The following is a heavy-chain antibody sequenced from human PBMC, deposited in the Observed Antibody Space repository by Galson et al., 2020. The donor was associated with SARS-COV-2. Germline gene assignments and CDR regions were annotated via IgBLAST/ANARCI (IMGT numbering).Heavy chain of an antibody. CDR1: GTSISSGSYS. CDR3: ARLHYGEYAPEAFDI. Sequence: SETLSLTCAVPGTSISSGSYSWNWIRQPPGKGLEWIGSISHSGGPYYNPSLKSRVTISGDRSKNQFSLRLSSVTAADTAVYYCARLHYGEYAPEAFDIWGPGTRVTVAS. J-gene: IGHJ3*02. CDR2: ISHSGGP. V-gene: IGHV4-30-2*01. D-gene: IGHD4-17*01.